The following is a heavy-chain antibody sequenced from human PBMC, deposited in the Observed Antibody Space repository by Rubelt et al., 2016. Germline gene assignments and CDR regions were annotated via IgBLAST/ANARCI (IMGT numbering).Heavy chain of an antibody. D-gene: IGHD1-26*01. V-gene: IGHV3-48*03. Sequence: EVQLVESGGGLIQSGGSLRLSCAASGFTFSSYEMSWVRQAPGQGLEWGSYISSSGSTKYYADSVKGRFTISRDNAKNSLYLQMNSLRAEDTAVFYCSRSEAVGAPFDCWGQGTLVTVSS. CDR1: GFTFSSYE. J-gene: IGHJ4*02. CDR3: SRSEAVGAPFDC. CDR2: ISSSGSTK.